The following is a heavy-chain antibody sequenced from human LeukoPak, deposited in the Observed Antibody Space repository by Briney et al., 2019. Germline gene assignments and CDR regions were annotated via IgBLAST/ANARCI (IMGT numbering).Heavy chain of an antibody. Sequence: PGGSLRLSRAASGFTFSSYRMNWVRQAPGKGLEWVSYISSSSTTIYYADSVKGRFTISRDNAKNSLYLQMNSLRAEDTALYYCAKDRGATYYYDSSGYGYFDYWVQGTLVTFSS. V-gene: IGHV3-48*04. D-gene: IGHD3-22*01. CDR1: GFTFSSYR. J-gene: IGHJ4*02. CDR3: AKDRGATYYYDSSGYGYFDY. CDR2: ISSSSTTI.